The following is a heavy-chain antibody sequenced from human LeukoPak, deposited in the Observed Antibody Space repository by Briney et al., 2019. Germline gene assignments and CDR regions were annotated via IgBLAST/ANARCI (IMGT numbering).Heavy chain of an antibody. CDR2: ISSSGSAI. Sequence: GGSLRLSCAASGFTFSSYAMNWVRQAPGKGLEWVSYISSSGSAIYLADSVKGRFAVSRDNARNSAYLQMNSLRAEDTAVYYCARVVLNDYDRPCDYWGQGILVTVSS. V-gene: IGHV3-48*03. J-gene: IGHJ4*02. CDR3: ARVVLNDYDRPCDY. CDR1: GFTFSSYA. D-gene: IGHD4-17*01.